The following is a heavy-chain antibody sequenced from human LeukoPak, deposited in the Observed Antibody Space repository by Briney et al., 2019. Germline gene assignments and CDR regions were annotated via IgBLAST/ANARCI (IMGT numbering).Heavy chain of an antibody. V-gene: IGHV4-59*01. Sequence: SETLSLTCTVSGGSISSYYWSWIRQPPGKGLEWIWYIYYSGSTNYNPSLKSRVTISVDTSKNQFSLKLSSVTAADTAVYYCARSHCGGGSCYFEAWGQGTLVTVSS. D-gene: IGHD2-15*01. J-gene: IGHJ4*02. CDR3: ARSHCGGGSCYFEA. CDR2: IYYSGST. CDR1: GGSISSYY.